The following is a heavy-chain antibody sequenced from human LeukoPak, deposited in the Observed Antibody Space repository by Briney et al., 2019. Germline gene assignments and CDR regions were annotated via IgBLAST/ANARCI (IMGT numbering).Heavy chain of an antibody. D-gene: IGHD3-10*01. V-gene: IGHV4-59*12. CDR3: ARGKDYYYGSGSYWPPFDY. Sequence: SETLSLTCTVSGGSISRYYWSWIRQPPGKGLEWIGYIYYSGSTNYNPSLKSRVTISVDTSKNQFSLKLSSVTAADTAVYYCARGKDYYYGSGSYWPPFDYWGQGTLVTVSS. CDR1: GGSISRYY. CDR2: IYYSGST. J-gene: IGHJ4*02.